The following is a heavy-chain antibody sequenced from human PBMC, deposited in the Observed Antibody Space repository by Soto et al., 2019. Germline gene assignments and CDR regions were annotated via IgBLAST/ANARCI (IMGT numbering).Heavy chain of an antibody. V-gene: IGHV1-2*04. CDR1: GYTFTGNY. CDR2: INVNSGGT. CDR3: ARGDKLSLYPQLDY. Sequence: QVQLVQSGAEVKKSGASVKVSCKASGYTFTGNYMHWVRQAPGQGFEWMGWINVNSGGTKYAQKFQGWVTMTRDTSISTAYMELSRLRSDDTAVYYCARGDKLSLYPQLDYWGQGTLVTVSS. D-gene: IGHD3-16*02. J-gene: IGHJ4*02.